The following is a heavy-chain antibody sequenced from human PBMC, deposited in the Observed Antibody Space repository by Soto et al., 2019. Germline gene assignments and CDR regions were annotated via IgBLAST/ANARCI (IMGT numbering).Heavy chain of an antibody. CDR3: ARKRELYSIFTSD. D-gene: IGHD5-12*01. CDR2: IYYSGST. V-gene: IGHV4-59*01. CDR1: GGSISSYY. Sequence: SETLSLTCTVSGGSISSYYWSWIRQPPGKGLEWIGYIYYSGSTNYNPSLKSRVTISVDTSKNQFSLKLSSVTAADTAVYYCARKRELYSIFTSDWGQETLVTVSS. J-gene: IGHJ4*02.